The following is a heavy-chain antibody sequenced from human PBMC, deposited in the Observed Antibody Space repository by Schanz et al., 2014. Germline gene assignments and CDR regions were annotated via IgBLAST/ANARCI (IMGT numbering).Heavy chain of an antibody. CDR1: GYTFTAYG. J-gene: IGHJ2*01. Sequence: QVQLVQSGAEVKKPGSSMKVSCKTSGYTFTAYGINWVRQAPGQGLEWIGWISAQTGDTRYAQKMQGRVTMTTDTSTGTAYMELRSLRSDDTAHYYCVRVPSRDVSFDLWGRGTLVTVSS. D-gene: IGHD3-16*01. V-gene: IGHV1-18*01. CDR2: ISAQTGDT. CDR3: VRVPSRDVSFDL.